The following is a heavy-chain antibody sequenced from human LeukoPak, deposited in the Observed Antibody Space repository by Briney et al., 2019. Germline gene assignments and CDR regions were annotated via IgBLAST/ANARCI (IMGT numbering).Heavy chain of an antibody. D-gene: IGHD5-18*01. CDR3: ARDSRGYNYGRPPGY. J-gene: IGHJ4*02. CDR1: GFTVSSNY. Sequence: GGSLRLSCAASGFTVSSNYMSWVRQAPGKGLEWVSVIDSGGSTYYADSVKGRFTISRDNSKNTLYLQMNSLRAEDTAVYYCARDSRGYNYGRPPGYWGQGTLVTVSS. CDR2: IDSGGST. V-gene: IGHV3-66*01.